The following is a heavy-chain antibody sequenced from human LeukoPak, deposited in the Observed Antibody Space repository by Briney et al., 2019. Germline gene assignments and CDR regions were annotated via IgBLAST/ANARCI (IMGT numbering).Heavy chain of an antibody. CDR3: ANRPDYYDSSGYYHPLEDY. J-gene: IGHJ4*02. CDR2: ISGSGGST. D-gene: IGHD3-22*01. Sequence: PGRSLRLSCAASGFTFSSYAMSWVRQAPGKGLEWVSAISGSGGSTYYADSVKGRFTISRDNSKNTLYLQMNSLRAEDTAVYYCANRPDYYDSSGYYHPLEDYWGQGTLVTVSS. V-gene: IGHV3-23*01. CDR1: GFTFSSYA.